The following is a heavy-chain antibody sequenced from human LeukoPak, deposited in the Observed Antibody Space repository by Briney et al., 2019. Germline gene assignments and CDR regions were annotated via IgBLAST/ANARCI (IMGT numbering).Heavy chain of an antibody. V-gene: IGHV3-30*18. Sequence: GGSLRLSCAASGFTFNRYGMHWVRQAPGKGLEWVAVISYDGSNRYYADSVKGRFTISRDNSKNTLYMEMNSLKPEDTAVYYCAKSGTTSSWSPRVKTYFDYWGQGTLVTVSS. J-gene: IGHJ4*02. CDR2: ISYDGSNR. D-gene: IGHD6-13*01. CDR3: AKSGTTSSWSPRVKTYFDY. CDR1: GFTFNRYG.